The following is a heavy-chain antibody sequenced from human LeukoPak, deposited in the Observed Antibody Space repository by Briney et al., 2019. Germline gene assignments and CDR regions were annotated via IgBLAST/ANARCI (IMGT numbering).Heavy chain of an antibody. J-gene: IGHJ4*02. D-gene: IGHD3-16*02. V-gene: IGHV3-30*03. CDR3: ARDGLGELSFDY. CDR2: MTYDGSKR. Sequence: GGSLRLSCVVSGFTFSSYGMHWVRQAPGKGLEWVAFMTYDGSKRPYADSVKGRFTISRDNSKNTLYLQMNSLRAEDTAVYYCARDGLGELSFDYWGQGTLVTVSS. CDR1: GFTFSSYG.